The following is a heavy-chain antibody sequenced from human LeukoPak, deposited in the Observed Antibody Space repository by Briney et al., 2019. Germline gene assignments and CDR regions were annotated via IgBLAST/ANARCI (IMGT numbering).Heavy chain of an antibody. Sequence: ASVKVSCKASGYTFTSYDINWVRQATGQGLEWMGWMNPNSGNTGYAQKFQGRVTMTRNTSISTAYIELSSLRSEDTAVYYCARATTVTTRVYGYWGQGTLVTVSS. J-gene: IGHJ4*02. V-gene: IGHV1-8*01. CDR2: MNPNSGNT. CDR1: GYTFTSYD. D-gene: IGHD4-17*01. CDR3: ARATTVTTRVYGY.